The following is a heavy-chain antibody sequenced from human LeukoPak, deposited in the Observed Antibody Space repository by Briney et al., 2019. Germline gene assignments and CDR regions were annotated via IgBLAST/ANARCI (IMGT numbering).Heavy chain of an antibody. CDR2: MNPNSGNT. CDR3: ARGRRGRYYYMDV. V-gene: IGHV1-8*02. Sequence: GASVKVSCKASGYTFTGYYMHWVRQAPGQGLEWMGWMNPNSGNTGYAQKFQGRVTMTRNTSISTAYMELSSLRSEDTAVYYCARGRRGRYYYMDVWGKGTTVTISS. J-gene: IGHJ6*03. CDR1: GYTFTGYY. D-gene: IGHD1-26*01.